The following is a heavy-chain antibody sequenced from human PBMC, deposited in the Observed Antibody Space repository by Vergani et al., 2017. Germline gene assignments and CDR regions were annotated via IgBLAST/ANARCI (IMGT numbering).Heavy chain of an antibody. J-gene: IGHJ6*03. CDR3: ARQTTVTRMRVYYYNYYMDV. CDR2: IHYSENT. CDR1: FDSIRNLY. D-gene: IGHD4-17*01. Sequence: QVQLQESGPGLVKSSETLSLTCSVSFDSIRNLYCNWIRQPPGKGLEWIGSIHYSENTNYNPSLKTRVTISVDTSKNQFSLKLSSVTAADTAVYYCARQTTVTRMRVYYYNYYMDVWGKGTTVTVSS. V-gene: IGHV4-59*11.